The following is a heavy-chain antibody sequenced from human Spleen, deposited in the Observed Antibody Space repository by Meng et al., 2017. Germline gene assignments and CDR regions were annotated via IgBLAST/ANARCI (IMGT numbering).Heavy chain of an antibody. CDR1: GITFSRLW. CDR2: IVSDGGIT. J-gene: IGHJ4*02. V-gene: IGHV3-74*01. D-gene: IGHD2-21*02. CDR3: AKAYCGDDCSPTD. Sequence: GGSLRLSCAASGITFSRLWMHWVRQSPGKGLEWISRIVSDGGITTYADSVKGRFTVSRDNAKSSLYLQMNGLSPEDTALYFCAKAYCGDDCSPTDWGQGTLVTVSS.